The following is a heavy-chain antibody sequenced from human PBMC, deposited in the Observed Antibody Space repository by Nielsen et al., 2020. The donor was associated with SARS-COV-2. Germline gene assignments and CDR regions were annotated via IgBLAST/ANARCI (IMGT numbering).Heavy chain of an antibody. V-gene: IGHV3-23*01. CDR2: IGVSGGGT. J-gene: IGHJ6*02. Sequence: GESLKISCVASGFTFSRTSMNWVRQAPGKGLEWVSTIGVSGGGTYYADSLKGRFTISRDNSKNTLYLQMNSLGADDTAIYYCTRRVAGGTMDVWGQGTTVTVSS. CDR3: TRRVAGGTMDV. D-gene: IGHD6-19*01. CDR1: GFTFSRTS.